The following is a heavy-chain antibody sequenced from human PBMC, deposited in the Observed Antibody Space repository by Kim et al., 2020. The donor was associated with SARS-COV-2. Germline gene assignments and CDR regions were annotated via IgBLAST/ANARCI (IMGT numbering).Heavy chain of an antibody. J-gene: IGHJ4*02. CDR1: GFTFSSYG. D-gene: IGHD6-13*01. CDR3: ARVQQLVPGPIDY. Sequence: GGSLRLSCAASGFTFSSYGMHWVRQAPGKGLEWVAVISYDGSNKYYADSVKGRFTISRDNSKNTLYLQMNSLRAEDTAVYYCARVQQLVPGPIDYWGQGTLVTVSS. V-gene: IGHV3-33*05. CDR2: ISYDGSNK.